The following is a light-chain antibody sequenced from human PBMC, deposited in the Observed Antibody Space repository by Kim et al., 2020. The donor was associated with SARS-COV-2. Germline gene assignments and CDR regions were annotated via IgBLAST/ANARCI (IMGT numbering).Light chain of an antibody. CDR3: QRFGGSPPIA. Sequence: EIVLEQSPGTLSLSPGETATLSCRASQPISSSYLTWYQQKPGQPPRLLIYASSARAAGIPDRFSGHDGSGSGTDFTLIISRLEPEDFAVYYCQRFGGSPPIAFGQGTRLEIK. CDR1: QPISSSY. V-gene: IGKV3-20*01. CDR2: ASS. J-gene: IGKJ5*01.